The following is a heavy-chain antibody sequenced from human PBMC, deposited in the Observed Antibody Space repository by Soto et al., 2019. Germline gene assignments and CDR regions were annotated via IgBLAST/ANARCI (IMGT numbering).Heavy chain of an antibody. Sequence: QVQLQESGPGLVKPSGTLSLTCAVSGGSISSDNWWSWVRQPPGKGLEWIGEIHHSGNTNYNPSLKSRVTISVDKSRNRFSLSLTSVTAADTAVYYCARASYSATEGRDGYNLLYWGQGSLVTVSS. V-gene: IGHV4-4*02. J-gene: IGHJ4*02. CDR1: GGSISSDNW. CDR2: IHHSGNT. D-gene: IGHD5-12*01. CDR3: ARASYSATEGRDGYNLLY.